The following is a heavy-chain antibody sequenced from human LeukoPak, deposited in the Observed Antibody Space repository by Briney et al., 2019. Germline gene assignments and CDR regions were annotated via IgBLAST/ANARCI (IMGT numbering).Heavy chain of an antibody. CDR3: ARKAGDMDYYYYMDV. CDR2: INWNGGST. V-gene: IGHV3-20*04. J-gene: IGHJ6*03. CDR1: GFTFDDYG. Sequence: PGGSLRLSCAASGFTFDDYGMSWVRQAPGKGLEWVSGINWNGGSTGYADSVKGRFTISRDNAKNSLYLQMNSLRAEDTAVYYCARKAGDMDYYYYMDVWGKGTTVTVSS. D-gene: IGHD7-27*01.